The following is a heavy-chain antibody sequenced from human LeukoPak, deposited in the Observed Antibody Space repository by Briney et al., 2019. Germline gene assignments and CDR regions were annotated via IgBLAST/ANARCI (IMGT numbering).Heavy chain of an antibody. Sequence: GGSLRLSSAASGFTFSSYGMHWVRQAPGKGLEWVTFIRYDGSNKYYADSVKGRFTVSRDNSKNTLYLQMNSLRAEDTAVYYCAKNRHSSSFYYFDYWGQGSLVTVSS. D-gene: IGHD6-13*01. V-gene: IGHV3-30*02. CDR2: IRYDGSNK. CDR1: GFTFSSYG. J-gene: IGHJ4*02. CDR3: AKNRHSSSFYYFDY.